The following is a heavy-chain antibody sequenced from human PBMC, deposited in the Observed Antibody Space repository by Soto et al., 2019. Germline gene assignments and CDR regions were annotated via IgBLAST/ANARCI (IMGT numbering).Heavy chain of an antibody. J-gene: IGHJ3*02. V-gene: IGHV1-69*06. CDR2: IIPIFGTA. CDR3: ARVSEMATINQALDI. Sequence: GASVKVSCKASGGTFSSYAISWVRQAPGQGLEWMGGIIPIFGTANYAQKFQGRVTITADKSTSTAYMELSSLRSEDTAVYYCARVSEMATINQALDIWGQGTMVTV. CDR1: GGTFSSYA. D-gene: IGHD5-12*01.